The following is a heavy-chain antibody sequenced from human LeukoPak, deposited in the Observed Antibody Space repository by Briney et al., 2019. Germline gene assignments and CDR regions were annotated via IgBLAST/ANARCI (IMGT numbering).Heavy chain of an antibody. D-gene: IGHD6-19*01. J-gene: IGHJ5*02. Sequence: PSETLSLTCAVYGRSFSGYYWSWIRQPPGKGLEWIGEINHSGSTNYNPSLKSRVTISVDTSKNQFSLKLSSVTAADTAVYYCARQAVAGNWFDPWGQGTLVTVSS. V-gene: IGHV4-34*01. CDR2: INHSGST. CDR1: GRSFSGYY. CDR3: ARQAVAGNWFDP.